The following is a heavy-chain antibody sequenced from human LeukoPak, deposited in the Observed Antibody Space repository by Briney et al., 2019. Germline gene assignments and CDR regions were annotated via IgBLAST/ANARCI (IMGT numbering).Heavy chain of an antibody. V-gene: IGHV4/OR15-8*01. D-gene: IGHD2-2*02. CDR2: IHHNGTR. CDR3: ASAPILRGEGGERYRCGLDV. J-gene: IGHJ6*02. CDR1: VGSISSGNW. Sequence: SETLSLTCGDSVGSISSGNWWTWVRQSPGKGLEWIGEIHHNGTRNFNPSLKSRVIISLDTFKNHISLILTSVTAADTAVYYCASAPILRGEGGERYRCGLDVWGQGTTVIVSS.